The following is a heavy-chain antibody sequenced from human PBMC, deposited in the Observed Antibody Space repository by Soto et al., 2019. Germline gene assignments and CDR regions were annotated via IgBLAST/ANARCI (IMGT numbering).Heavy chain of an antibody. CDR2: IKQDGSEK. CDR1: GFTFSSYW. Sequence: GGSLRPSCAASGFTFSSYWMSWVRQAPGKGLEWVANIKQDGSEKYYVDSVKGRFTISRDNAKNSLYLQMNSLRAEDTAVYYCARDIGGESIDYWGQGTLVTVSS. J-gene: IGHJ4*02. D-gene: IGHD7-27*01. CDR3: ARDIGGESIDY. V-gene: IGHV3-7*03.